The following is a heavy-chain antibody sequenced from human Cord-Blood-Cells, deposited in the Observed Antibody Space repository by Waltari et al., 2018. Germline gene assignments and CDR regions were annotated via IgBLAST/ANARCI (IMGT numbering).Heavy chain of an antibody. D-gene: IGHD1-26*01. Sequence: EVQLLESGGGLVQPGGSLRLSCAASGFTFSSYAMSWVRQAPGKGLEWVSAISGSGGSTYYADSVKGRFTISRDNSKNTLYLQMNSLRAEDTAVYYCAKVGATDMVYRHYFDYWGQGTLVTVSS. CDR2: ISGSGGST. J-gene: IGHJ4*02. CDR3: AKVGATDMVYRHYFDY. CDR1: GFTFSSYA. V-gene: IGHV3-23*01.